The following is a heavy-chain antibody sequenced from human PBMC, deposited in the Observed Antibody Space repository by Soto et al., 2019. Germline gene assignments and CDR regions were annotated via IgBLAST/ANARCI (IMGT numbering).Heavy chain of an antibody. V-gene: IGHV1-2*04. Sequence: ASVKVSCKASGYTXTGYYMHWVRQAPGQGLEWMGWINPNSGGTNYAQKFQGWVTMTRDTSISTAYMELSRLRSDDTAVYYCARDSRITIFGVVIKHAAFDIWGQGTMVTXSS. CDR3: ARDSRITIFGVVIKHAAFDI. CDR1: GYTXTGYY. J-gene: IGHJ3*02. CDR2: INPNSGGT. D-gene: IGHD3-3*01.